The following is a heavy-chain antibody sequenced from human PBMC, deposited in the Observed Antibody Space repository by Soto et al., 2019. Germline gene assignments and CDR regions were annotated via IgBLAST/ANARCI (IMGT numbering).Heavy chain of an antibody. V-gene: IGHV3-72*01. J-gene: IGHJ5*02. CDR3: FSNALGWFGP. Sequence: EIQLVESGGGSVQPGGTLRLSCVASGFTFSDYYMDWVRQAPGNGLEWVARVKHRTEDFGTEYAASVTGRFIISRDDSQNSLFLQMIGVKAADTAIYYRFSNALGWFGPWGQGTLVTVSS. CDR2: VKHRTEDFGT. CDR1: GFTFSDYY. D-gene: IGHD7-27*01.